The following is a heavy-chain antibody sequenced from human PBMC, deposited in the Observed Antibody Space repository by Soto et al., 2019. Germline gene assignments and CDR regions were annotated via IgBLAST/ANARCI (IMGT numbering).Heavy chain of an antibody. D-gene: IGHD2-2*01. CDR3: ARDFVVPAAMSLDGYYYYGMEV. CDR1: GFTVSSNY. CDR2: IYSGGST. V-gene: IGHV3-66*01. Sequence: GGSLRLSCAASGFTVSSNYMSWVRQAPGKGLEWVSVIYSGGSTYYADSVKGRFTISRDNSKNTLYLQMNSLRAEDTAVYYCARDFVVPAAMSLDGYYYYGMEVGGQGTRLTVSS. J-gene: IGHJ6*02.